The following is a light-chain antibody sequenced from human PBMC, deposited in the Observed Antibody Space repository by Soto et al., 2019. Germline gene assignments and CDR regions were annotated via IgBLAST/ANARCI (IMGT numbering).Light chain of an antibody. J-gene: IGKJ4*01. CDR2: AAS. Sequence: DIQMTQSPSSLSASVGDRVTITCRASQGISNYLAWYQQKPGKVPKLLIYAASTLQSGVPSRFSGSGSGTDFTLTISSLQPDDVATYYCQKYNGRFGGGTKVEIK. V-gene: IGKV1-27*01. CDR3: QKYNGR. CDR1: QGISNY.